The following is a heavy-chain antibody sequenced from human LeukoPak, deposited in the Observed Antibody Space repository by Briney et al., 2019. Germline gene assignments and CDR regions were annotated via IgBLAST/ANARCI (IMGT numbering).Heavy chain of an antibody. CDR1: RFHFSSNS. J-gene: IGHJ4*02. CDR2: ISSSSSYI. V-gene: IGHV3-21*01. Sequence: PGGSLRLSCAASRFHFSSNSINWVRQAPGKGLEWVSSISSSSSYIYYADSVKGRFTISRDNAKNSLYLQMNSLRAEDTAVYYCARGRGGYYKFDYWGQGTLVTVSS. D-gene: IGHD1-26*01. CDR3: ARGRGGYYKFDY.